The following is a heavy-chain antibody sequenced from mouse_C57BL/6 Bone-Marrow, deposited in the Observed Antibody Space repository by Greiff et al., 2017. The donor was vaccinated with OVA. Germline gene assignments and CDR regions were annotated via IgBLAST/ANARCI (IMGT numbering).Heavy chain of an antibody. J-gene: IGHJ2*01. CDR3: ARNSDY. Sequence: QVQLQQPGAELVKPGASVKLSCKASGYTFTSYWMQWVKQRPGQGLEWIGEIDPSDSYTNYNQKFKGKATLTADKSSSTAYMELRSLTSEDSAVYFCARNSDYWGQGTTLTVSS. V-gene: IGHV1-50*01. CDR2: IDPSDSYT. CDR1: GYTFTSYW.